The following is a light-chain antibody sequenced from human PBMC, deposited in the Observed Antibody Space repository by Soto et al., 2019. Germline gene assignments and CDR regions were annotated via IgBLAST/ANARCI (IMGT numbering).Light chain of an antibody. CDR1: SSDVGTYNY. Sequence: QSVLTQPASVSGSPGQSITISCTGTSSDVGTYNYVSWYQQHPGKAPKLMIYEVSNWPSGVSNRFSGSKPGNTASLTISGLQAEDEADYYCSSYTTSSTRVFGGGTKVTVL. J-gene: IGLJ3*02. CDR3: SSYTTSSTRV. V-gene: IGLV2-14*01. CDR2: EVS.